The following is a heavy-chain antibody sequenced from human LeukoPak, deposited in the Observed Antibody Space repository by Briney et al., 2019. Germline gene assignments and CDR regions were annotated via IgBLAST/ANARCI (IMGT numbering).Heavy chain of an antibody. Sequence: SGTLSLTCTVSGDSISTYYWSWIRQPPGKGLEWIGYMYYSGSTNYNPSLKSRVTISVDTSKNQFSLKLSSVTAADTAVYYCARLGVGYYFDYWGQGTLVTVSS. CDR3: ARLGVGYYFDY. J-gene: IGHJ4*02. CDR2: MYYSGST. CDR1: GDSISTYY. D-gene: IGHD3-10*01. V-gene: IGHV4-59*08.